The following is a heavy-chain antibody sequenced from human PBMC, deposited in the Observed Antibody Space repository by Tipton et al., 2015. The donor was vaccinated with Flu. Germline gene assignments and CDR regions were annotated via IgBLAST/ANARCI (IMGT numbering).Heavy chain of an antibody. V-gene: IGHV3-20*04. CDR2: INYDGSAP. CDR3: SRDHRHTGGWYSEL. CDR1: GFIFSNYV. Sequence: SLRLSCAASGFIFSNYVMNWVRQAPGKGLEWVSGINYDGSAPDYADSVKGRLTISRDNAKNSLYLQMDSLRAEDTAYYYCSRDHRHTGGWYSELWGRGTLVTVSS. D-gene: IGHD2-8*02. J-gene: IGHJ2*01.